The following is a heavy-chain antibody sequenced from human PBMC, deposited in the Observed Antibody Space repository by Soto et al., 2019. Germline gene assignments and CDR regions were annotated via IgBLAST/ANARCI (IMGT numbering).Heavy chain of an antibody. CDR2: IYYSGST. Sequence: PSETLSLTCTVSGGSISSGGYYWSWIRQHPGKGLEWIGYIYYSGSTYYNPSLKSRVTISVDTSKNQFSLKLSSVTAADTAVYYCASAIYGVNVLRFLEWPNWGQGTLVTVSS. J-gene: IGHJ4*02. CDR1: GGSISSGGYY. D-gene: IGHD3-3*01. V-gene: IGHV4-31*03. CDR3: ASAIYGVNVLRFLEWPN.